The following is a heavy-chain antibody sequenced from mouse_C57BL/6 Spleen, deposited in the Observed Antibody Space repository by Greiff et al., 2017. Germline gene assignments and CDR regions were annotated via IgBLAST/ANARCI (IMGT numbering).Heavy chain of an antibody. CDR2: IYPRSGNT. CDR1: GYTFTSYG. D-gene: IGHD1-1*01. CDR3: ARKDGSTEEFAY. V-gene: IGHV1-81*01. J-gene: IGHJ3*01. Sequence: QVQLKESGAELARPGASVKLSCKASGYTFTSYGISWVKQRTGQGLEWIGEIYPRSGNTYYNEKFKGKATLTADKSSSTAYMELRSLTSEDSAVYFCARKDGSTEEFAYWGQGTLVTVSA.